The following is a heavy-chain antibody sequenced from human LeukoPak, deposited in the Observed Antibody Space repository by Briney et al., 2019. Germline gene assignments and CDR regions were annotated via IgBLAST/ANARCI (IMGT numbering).Heavy chain of an antibody. CDR1: GFTFSSYA. D-gene: IGHD6-13*01. V-gene: IGHV3-23*01. Sequence: GGSLRLSCAASGFTFSSYAMSWVRQAPGKGLEGVSAISGSGGSTYYADSVKGRFTISRDNSKNTLYLQMNSLRAEDTAVYYCAKVPRGIAAAGTSYWGQGTLVTVSS. CDR3: AKVPRGIAAAGTSY. J-gene: IGHJ4*02. CDR2: ISGSGGST.